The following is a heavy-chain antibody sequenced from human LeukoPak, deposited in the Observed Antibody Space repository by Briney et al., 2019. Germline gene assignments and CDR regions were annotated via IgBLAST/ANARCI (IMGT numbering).Heavy chain of an antibody. Sequence: ASVKVSCKAFGYTFTSYAMHWVRQAPGQRLEWMGWINAGNGNTKYSQNFQGRVTITRDTSASTAYMELSSLRSEDTAVYYCARDYYDSSGSVDYWGQGTLVTVSS. CDR3: ARDYYDSSGSVDY. D-gene: IGHD3-22*01. J-gene: IGHJ4*02. V-gene: IGHV1-3*01. CDR2: INAGNGNT. CDR1: GYTFTSYA.